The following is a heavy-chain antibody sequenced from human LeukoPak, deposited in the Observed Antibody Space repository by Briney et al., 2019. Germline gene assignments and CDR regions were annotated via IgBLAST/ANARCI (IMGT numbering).Heavy chain of an antibody. D-gene: IGHD2-21*01. CDR3: ARPSYCVADNCGYWLDP. CDR2: INPQGDIT. J-gene: IGHJ5*02. CDR1: GYTFTKYL. V-gene: IGHV1-46*01. Sequence: RASVKVSCKTSGYTFTKYLIHWVRQAPGQGLEWMGTINPQGDITYYAQRFQGRITLTEDTSTSTVYMELSSLTSEDTAVYYCARPSYCVADNCGYWLDPWGPGTLVTVSS.